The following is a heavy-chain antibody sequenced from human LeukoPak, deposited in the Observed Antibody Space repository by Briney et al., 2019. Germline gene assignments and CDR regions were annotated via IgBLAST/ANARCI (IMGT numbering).Heavy chain of an antibody. Sequence: SETLSLTCAVYGGSFSGYYWSWIRQPPGEGLEWIGEINHSGSTNYNPSLKGRVTISVDTSKNQFSLKLSSVTAADTAVYYCARVFYYYYGMDVWGQGTTVTVSS. V-gene: IGHV4-34*01. CDR2: INHSGST. J-gene: IGHJ6*02. CDR3: ARVFYYYYGMDV. CDR1: GGSFSGYY.